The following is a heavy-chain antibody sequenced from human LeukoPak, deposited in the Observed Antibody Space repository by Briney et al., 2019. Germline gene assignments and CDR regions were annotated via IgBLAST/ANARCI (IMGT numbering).Heavy chain of an antibody. D-gene: IGHD3-10*01. J-gene: IGHJ4*02. CDR2: IIPIFGTA. CDR1: GGTFSSYA. CDR3: ARVDGSEKTMDY. V-gene: IGHV1-69*06. Sequence: GSSVKVSCKASGGTFSSYAISWVRQASGQGLEWMGGIIPIFGTANYAQKFQGRVTITADKSTSTAYMELSSLRSEDTAVYYCARVDGSEKTMDYWGQGTLVTVSS.